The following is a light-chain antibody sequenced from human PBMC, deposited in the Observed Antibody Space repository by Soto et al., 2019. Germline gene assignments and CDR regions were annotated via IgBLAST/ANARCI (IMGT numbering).Light chain of an antibody. Sequence: EIVLTQSPDTLSLSPGERATLSCRASQSISSTQLVWYQQRPGQAPSLLIFGASSRATGIPDRFSVSGSGTDFPLTISGLRPEDFAVYSCQQYATSPRTLGQGTKVALK. CDR3: QQYATSPRT. CDR2: GAS. CDR1: QSISSTQ. V-gene: IGKV3-20*01. J-gene: IGKJ1*01.